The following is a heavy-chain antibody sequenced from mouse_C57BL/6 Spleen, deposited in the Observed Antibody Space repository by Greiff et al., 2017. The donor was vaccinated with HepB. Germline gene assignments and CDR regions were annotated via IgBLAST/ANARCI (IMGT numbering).Heavy chain of an antibody. CDR1: GFTFSDYG. J-gene: IGHJ3*01. CDR3: ARALTD. Sequence: DVKLVESGGGLVKPGGSLKLSCAASGFTFSDYGMHWVRQAPEKGLEWVAYISSGSSTIYYADTVKGRFTISRDNAKNTLFLQMTSLRSEDTAMYYCARALTDWGQGTLVTVSA. CDR2: ISSGSSTI. D-gene: IGHD1-1*01. V-gene: IGHV5-17*01.